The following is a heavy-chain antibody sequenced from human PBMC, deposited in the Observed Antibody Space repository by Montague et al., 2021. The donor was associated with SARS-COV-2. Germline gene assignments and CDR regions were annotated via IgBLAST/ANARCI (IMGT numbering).Heavy chain of an antibody. D-gene: IGHD6-19*01. J-gene: IGHJ4*02. CDR2: LSYSGRP. Sequence: SETLSLTCDFAGGSFRDYAWSWIRQPPGKRLEWIGYLSYSGRPIYNPPLESRVSISVDTSKNQFSLRLRSVIAADTAVYYCAGRLPQYTSGWYFDQWGQGTLVAVSS. V-gene: IGHV4-59*08. CDR3: AGRLPQYTSGWYFDQ. CDR1: GGSFRDYA.